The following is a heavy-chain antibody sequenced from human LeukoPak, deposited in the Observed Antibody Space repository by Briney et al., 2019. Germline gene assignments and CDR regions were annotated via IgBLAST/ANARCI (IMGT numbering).Heavy chain of an antibody. V-gene: IGHV3-30-3*01. CDR1: GFTFSSYA. CDR2: ISYDGSNK. CDR3: ARVPRSLVRGVINGALDY. Sequence: GGSLRLSSAASGFTFSSYAMQWVRQAPGKGVEWGAVISYDGSNKYYADSVKGRFTISRDNSKNTLYLQMNSLRAEDTAVYYCARVPRSLVRGVINGALDYWGQGTLVTVSS. J-gene: IGHJ4*02. D-gene: IGHD3-10*01.